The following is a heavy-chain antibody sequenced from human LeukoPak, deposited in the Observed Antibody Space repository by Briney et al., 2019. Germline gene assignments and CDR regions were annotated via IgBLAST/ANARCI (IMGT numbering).Heavy chain of an antibody. Sequence: SETLSLTCTVSGGSISSSSYYWGWIRQPPTKGLEWIGEINHSGGTNYNPSLKSRVTISVDTSKNQFSLRLTSVAAADTAVYYCARGRLGSNSWFYYYGMDVWGQGTTVTVSS. CDR2: INHSGGT. D-gene: IGHD6-13*01. V-gene: IGHV4-39*07. J-gene: IGHJ6*02. CDR3: ARGRLGSNSWFYYYGMDV. CDR1: GGSISSSSYY.